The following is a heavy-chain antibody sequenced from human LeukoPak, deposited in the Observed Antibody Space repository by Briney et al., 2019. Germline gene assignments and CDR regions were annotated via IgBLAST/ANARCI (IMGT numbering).Heavy chain of an antibody. V-gene: IGHV4-59*08. D-gene: IGHD6-13*01. CDR2: IYYSGST. Sequence: SEALSLTCTNSGVSISSYYWSWIRQPPGKGLEWIGYIYYSGSTNYNPSLKSRVTISLDTSKNQFSLKLSSVTAADTAVYYCARHDGSSWYYAFDVWGQGTMVTVSS. CDR3: ARHDGSSWYYAFDV. CDR1: GVSISSYY. J-gene: IGHJ3*01.